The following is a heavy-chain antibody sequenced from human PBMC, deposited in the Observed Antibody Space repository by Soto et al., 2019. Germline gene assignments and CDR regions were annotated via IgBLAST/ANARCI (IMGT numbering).Heavy chain of an antibody. Sequence: SETLSLTCAVYGGSFSGYYWSWIRQPPGKGLEWIAEINHGGTTNYNPSLKSRVTLSVDTSKNQFSLKLSSVTAADTAVYYCVRGVYCSSTRCYWGMDVWGQGTTVTVS. CDR1: GGSFSGYY. D-gene: IGHD2-2*01. CDR2: INHGGTT. J-gene: IGHJ6*02. CDR3: VRGVYCSSTRCYWGMDV. V-gene: IGHV4-34*01.